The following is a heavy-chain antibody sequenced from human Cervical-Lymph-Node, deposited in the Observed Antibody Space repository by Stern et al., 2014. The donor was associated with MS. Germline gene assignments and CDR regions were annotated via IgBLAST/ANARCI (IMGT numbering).Heavy chain of an antibody. J-gene: IGHJ1*01. V-gene: IGHV5-51*01. CDR2: IFPGAPDT. D-gene: IGHD6-19*01. Sequence: EVQLVESGAEVKKPGESLKISCKGSGYSFTSNWIGWVRQMPGTGLEWMGIIFPGAPDTSYSPSVQGQVTISADKSISTAYLQWSSLKASDTAMYYCARQDSSGFQHWGQGTLVTVSS. CDR1: GYSFTSNW. CDR3: ARQDSSGFQH.